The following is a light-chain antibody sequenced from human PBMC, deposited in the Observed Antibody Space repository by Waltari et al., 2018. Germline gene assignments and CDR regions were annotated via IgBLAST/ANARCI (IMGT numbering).Light chain of an antibody. J-gene: IGLJ2*01. CDR3: SSYTISSTVV. Sequence: SALTQPASVFGSPGQSITISCTGTSSDDGGYHHVSWYQQTPGNAPKLIIYDVSKRPSGVSNRCSGSKSRNTASLTISGLQAEDEAYYYCSSYTISSTVVFGGGTTLTVL. V-gene: IGLV2-14*03. CDR2: DVS. CDR1: SSDDGGYHH.